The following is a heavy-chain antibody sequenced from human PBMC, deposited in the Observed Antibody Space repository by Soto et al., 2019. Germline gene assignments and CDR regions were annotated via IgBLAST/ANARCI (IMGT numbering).Heavy chain of an antibody. CDR2: ISGSGGST. V-gene: IGHV3-23*01. D-gene: IGHD5-12*01. J-gene: IGHJ5*02. CDR3: AKDPNADSGYLPDP. CDR1: GFTFSSYA. Sequence: PGGSLRLSCAASGFTFSSYAMSWVRQAPGKGLEWVSAISGSGGSTYYADSVKGRSTISRDNSKNTLYLQMNSLRAEDTAVYYCAKDPNADSGYLPDPWGQGTLVTVSS.